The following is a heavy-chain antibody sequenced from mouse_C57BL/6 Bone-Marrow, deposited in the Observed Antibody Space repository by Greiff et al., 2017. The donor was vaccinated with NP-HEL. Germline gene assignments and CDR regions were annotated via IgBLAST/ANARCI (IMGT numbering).Heavy chain of an antibody. CDR3: ATWNYSNFGWFAY. CDR2: IYPRSGNT. V-gene: IGHV1-81*01. D-gene: IGHD2-5*01. J-gene: IGHJ3*01. CDR1: GYTFTSYG. Sequence: VQLQQSGAELARPGASVKLSCKASGYTFTSYGISWVKQRTGQGLEWIGEIYPRSGNTYYNEKFKGKATLTADKSSSTAYMELRSLTSEDSAVYFCATWNYSNFGWFAYWGQGTLVTVSA.